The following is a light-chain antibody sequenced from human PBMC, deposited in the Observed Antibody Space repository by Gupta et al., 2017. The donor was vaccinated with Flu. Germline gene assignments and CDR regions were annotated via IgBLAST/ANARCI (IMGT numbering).Light chain of an antibody. J-gene: IGLJ3*02. CDR1: SSNIGNNY. CDR2: DNN. V-gene: IGLV1-51*01. CDR3: GTWDNSLSAGV. Sequence: QSVLTQPPSVSAAPVQKVTISCSGSSSNIGNNYVSWYQQLPGTAPKLLIYDNNKRPSGIPDRFSGSKSGTSATLGITGLQTGDEADYYCGTWDNSLSAGVFGGGTKLTVL.